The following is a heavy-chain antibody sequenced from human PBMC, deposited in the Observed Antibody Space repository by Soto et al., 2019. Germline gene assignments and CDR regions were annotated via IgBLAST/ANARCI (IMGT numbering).Heavy chain of an antibody. CDR1: GYTFTSYG. V-gene: IGHV1-18*01. J-gene: IGHJ1*01. CDR2: ISAYNGNT. CDR3: LVAKNSRPEYFQH. D-gene: IGHD2-15*01. Sequence: ASVKVSCKASGYTFTSYGISWVRQAPGQGLEWMGWISAYNGNTNYAQKLQGRVTMTPDTSTSTAYMELRSLRSDDAAVYYCLVAKNSRPEYFQHWGQGTLVTVSS.